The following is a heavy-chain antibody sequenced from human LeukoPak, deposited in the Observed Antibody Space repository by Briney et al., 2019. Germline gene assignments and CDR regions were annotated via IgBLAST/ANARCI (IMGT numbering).Heavy chain of an antibody. V-gene: IGHV3-48*01. CDR2: ISSSSTI. CDR1: GFTXSSYX. CDR3: ARAATVWSGYYNY. Sequence: SGFTXSSYXXNWVRQAPGKXXEWVSYISSSSTIYYADSVKGRFTISRDNAKNSPYLQMNSLRAEDTAVYYCARAATVWSGYYNYWGQGTLVTVSS. J-gene: IGHJ4*02. D-gene: IGHD3-3*01.